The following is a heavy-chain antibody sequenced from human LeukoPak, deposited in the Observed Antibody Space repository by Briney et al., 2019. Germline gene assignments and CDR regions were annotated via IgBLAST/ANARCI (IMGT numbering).Heavy chain of an antibody. J-gene: IGHJ4*02. V-gene: IGHV3-30-3*01. CDR1: GFTFSSYA. CDR2: ISYDGSNK. Sequence: GRSLRLSCAASGFTFSSYAMHWVRQAPGKGLEWVAVISYDGSNKYYADSVKGRFTISRDNSKNTLYLQMNSLRAEDTAVYYCARDRSVEWLLSYFDYWGQGTLVTVSS. CDR3: ARDRSVEWLLSYFDY. D-gene: IGHD3-3*01.